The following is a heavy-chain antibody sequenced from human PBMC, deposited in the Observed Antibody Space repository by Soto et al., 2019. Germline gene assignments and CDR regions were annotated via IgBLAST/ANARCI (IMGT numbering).Heavy chain of an antibody. J-gene: IGHJ4*02. Sequence: SETLSLTCAVYGGSFSGYYWSWIRQPPGKGLEWIGEINHSGSTNYNPSLKSRVTISVDTSKNQFSLKLSSVTAADTAVYYCASSYSSSWYGQAGFDYWGQGTLVTVSS. CDR2: INHSGST. CDR3: ASSYSSSWYGQAGFDY. CDR1: GGSFSGYY. V-gene: IGHV4-34*01. D-gene: IGHD6-13*01.